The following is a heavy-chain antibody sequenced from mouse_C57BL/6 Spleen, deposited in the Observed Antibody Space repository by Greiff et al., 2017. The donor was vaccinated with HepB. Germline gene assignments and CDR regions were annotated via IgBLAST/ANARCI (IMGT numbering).Heavy chain of an antibody. D-gene: IGHD4-1*01. CDR1: GYTFTSYW. V-gene: IGHV1-55*01. CDR2: IYPGSGST. Sequence: QVQLQQPGAELVKPGASVKMSCKASGYTFTSYWITWVKQRPGQGLEWIGDIYPGSGSTNYNEKFKSKATLTVDTSSITAYMQLSSLTSEDSAVYYCAREGRTGTGLYFDYWGQGTTLTVSS. J-gene: IGHJ2*01. CDR3: AREGRTGTGLYFDY.